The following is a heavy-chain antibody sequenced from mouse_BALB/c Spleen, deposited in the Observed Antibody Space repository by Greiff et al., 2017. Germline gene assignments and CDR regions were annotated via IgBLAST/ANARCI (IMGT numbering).Heavy chain of an antibody. CDR1: GFTFSSYA. Sequence: EVQVVESGGGLVKPGGSLKLSCAASGFTFSSYAMSWVRQTPEKRLEWVASISSGGSTYYPDSVKGRFTISRDNARNILYLQMSSLRSEDTAMYYCARGRGHMITPSYWYFDVWGAGTTVTVSS. CDR2: ISSGGST. V-gene: IGHV5-6-5*01. CDR3: ARGRGHMITPSYWYFDV. J-gene: IGHJ1*01. D-gene: IGHD2-4*01.